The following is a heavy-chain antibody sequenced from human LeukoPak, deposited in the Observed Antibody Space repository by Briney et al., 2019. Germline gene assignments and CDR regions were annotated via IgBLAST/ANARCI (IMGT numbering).Heavy chain of an antibody. CDR3: VKDSLSGPESYGILDS. V-gene: IGHV3-23*01. Sequence: PGGSLRLSCAASGFTFSSFAMSWVRQTPGKGLEWVSAISGSGGRTFYADSVKGRFTISRDNSKNTLYLQINSLRAEDTAVYYCVKDSLSGPESYGILDSWGQGTLVTVSS. CDR1: GFTFSSFA. D-gene: IGHD3-10*01. J-gene: IGHJ4*02. CDR2: ISGSGGRT.